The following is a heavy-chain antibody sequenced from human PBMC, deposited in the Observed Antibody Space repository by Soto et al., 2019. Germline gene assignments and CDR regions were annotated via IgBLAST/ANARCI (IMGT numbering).Heavy chain of an antibody. Sequence: QVQLQQWGAGLLKPSETLSLTCAVYGGSFSGYYWSWIRQPPGKGLEWIGEINHSGSTNYNPSLKSRVTISVDTATDQFSLKLSSMTAADTAVYYCAVGDFRSGYHAGWFGPCGQGTLGTVST. CDR3: AVGDFRSGYHAGWFGP. CDR2: INHSGST. V-gene: IGHV4-34*01. CDR1: GGSFSGYY. J-gene: IGHJ5*02. D-gene: IGHD3-3*01.